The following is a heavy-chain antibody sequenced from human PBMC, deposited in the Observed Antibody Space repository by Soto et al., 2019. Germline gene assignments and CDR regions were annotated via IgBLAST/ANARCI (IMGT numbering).Heavy chain of an antibody. CDR2: ISYDGSNK. D-gene: IGHD3-3*01. CDR1: GFTFSSFG. J-gene: IGHJ4*02. CDR3: AKGSYYDFWSGYYTQSPPDY. Sequence: SLRLSCAASGFTFSSFGMHWVRQAPGKGLEWVAIISYDGSNKYYRDSVKGRLTISRDNSKNTVFLQMNSLRTEDTAVYFCAKGSYYDFWSGYYTQSPPDYWGQGTLVTVSS. V-gene: IGHV3-30*18.